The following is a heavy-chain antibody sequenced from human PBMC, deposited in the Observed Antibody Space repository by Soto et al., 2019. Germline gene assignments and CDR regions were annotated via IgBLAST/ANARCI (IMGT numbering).Heavy chain of an antibody. CDR3: ARDSLTGNYFDP. CDR2: IYHSGYT. D-gene: IGHD1-7*01. Sequence: QMRLQECGSGLVKPSQTLSLTCAVSGGSISSGGYAWNWIRQPPGKGLEWIGYIYHSGYTSYNPSLKNRVTISVDKSKNQFSLTLSFVTAADTAVYYCARDSLTGNYFDPWGQGTLVTVSS. CDR1: GGSISSGGYA. V-gene: IGHV4-30-2*01. J-gene: IGHJ5*02.